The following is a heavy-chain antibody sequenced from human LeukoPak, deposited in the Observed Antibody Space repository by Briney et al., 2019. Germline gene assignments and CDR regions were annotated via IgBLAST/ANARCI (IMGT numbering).Heavy chain of an antibody. CDR1: GFTFSSYV. CDR2: ISGSGDST. Sequence: GGSLRLSCAASGFTFSSYVMSWVRQAPGKGLEWVSSISGSGDSTYYPDSVKGRFTISRDNSKNTLYLQINSLRAEDTAVYYCAKKVAPTGTPYFDYWGRGTLVTVSS. D-gene: IGHD6-13*01. V-gene: IGHV3-23*01. J-gene: IGHJ4*02. CDR3: AKKVAPTGTPYFDY.